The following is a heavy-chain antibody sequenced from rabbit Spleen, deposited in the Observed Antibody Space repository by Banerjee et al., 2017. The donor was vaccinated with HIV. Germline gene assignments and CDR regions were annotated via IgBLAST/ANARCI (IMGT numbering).Heavy chain of an antibody. CDR3: ARDNGSGDYIDVYFNL. CDR2: IYTGNRKT. Sequence: QEQLEESGGDLVQPGGSLTLSCTASGFSFTNGYDMCWVRQAPGKGLEWIGCIYTGNRKTYYASWAKGRFTISKSSSTTVTLQMTSLTAADTATYFCARDNGSGDYIDVYFNLWGPGTLVTVS. V-gene: IGHV1S45*01. D-gene: IGHD1-1*01. CDR1: GFSFTNGYD. J-gene: IGHJ4*01.